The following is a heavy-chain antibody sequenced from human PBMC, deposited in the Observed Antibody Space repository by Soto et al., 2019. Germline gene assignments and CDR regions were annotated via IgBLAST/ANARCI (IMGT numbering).Heavy chain of an antibody. Sequence: QVQLVQSGAEVQKPGASVKVSCKASGYTFTSYYMHWVLQAPGQGLEWMGIINPSGGSTSYEQKFQGRVTMTRDTATSKVSMELSSLRSEDTAVYYCARGGAGMGATTIGGRWFDPWGQGTLVTVSS. D-gene: IGHD1-26*01. CDR2: INPSGGST. J-gene: IGHJ5*02. V-gene: IGHV1-46*01. CDR3: ARGGAGMGATTIGGRWFDP. CDR1: GYTFTSYY.